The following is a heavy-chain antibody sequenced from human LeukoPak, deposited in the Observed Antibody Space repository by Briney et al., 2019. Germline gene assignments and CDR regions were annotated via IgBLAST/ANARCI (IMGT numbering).Heavy chain of an antibody. CDR2: ISAYNGNT. D-gene: IGHD6-19*01. J-gene: IGHJ5*02. CDR3: ARARYSSGWAPNWFDP. CDR1: GYTFTSYG. V-gene: IGHV1-18*01. Sequence: ASVKVSCKASGYTFTSYGISWVRQAPGQGLEWMGWISAYNGNTNYAQKLQGRVTMTTDTSTSTAYMELRGLRSDDTAVYYCARARYSSGWAPNWFDPWGQGTLVTVSS.